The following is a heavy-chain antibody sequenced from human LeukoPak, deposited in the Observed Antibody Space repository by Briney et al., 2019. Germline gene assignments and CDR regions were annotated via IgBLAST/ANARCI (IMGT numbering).Heavy chain of an antibody. Sequence: PGGSLRLSCTASVFAFSDYAMSWVRQAPGKGLEWVGFIRNKANGGTADYAASVKGRFTISKDDSKTIAYLQMNSLKTEDTAVYYCSRAYSTGWLGINDYWGQGALVTVSS. CDR2: IRNKANGGTA. J-gene: IGHJ4*02. V-gene: IGHV3-49*04. CDR1: VFAFSDYA. D-gene: IGHD6-13*01. CDR3: SRAYSTGWLGINDY.